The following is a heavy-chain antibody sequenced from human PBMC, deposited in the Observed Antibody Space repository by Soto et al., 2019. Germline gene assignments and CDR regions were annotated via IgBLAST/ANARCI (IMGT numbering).Heavy chain of an antibody. CDR2: IYYSGST. V-gene: IGHV4-39*01. J-gene: IGHJ4*02. D-gene: IGHD3-22*01. CDR3: ARSYDYTGDY. Sequence: QLQLQESGPELVKPSETLSLTCTVSGGSISSSSYYWGWIRQPPGKGLEWIGSIYYSGSTYYNPALKSRVTISVDTSKNQFSLKLSSVTAADTAVYYCARSYDYTGDYWGQGTLVTVSS. CDR1: GGSISSSSYY.